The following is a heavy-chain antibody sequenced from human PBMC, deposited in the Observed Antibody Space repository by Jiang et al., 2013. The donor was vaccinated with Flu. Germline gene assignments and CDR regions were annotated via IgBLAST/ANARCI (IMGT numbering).Heavy chain of an antibody. CDR2: LYYSGST. D-gene: IGHD4-17*01. Sequence: GSGLVKPSETLSLTCTVSGGFISSSSYFWGWIRQPPGKGLEWIGSLYYSGSTYNNPSLKSRVTISADTSKNHFSLKLSSVTAADTAVYYCARASYGDYRAQYFDYWGQGTLVTVSS. V-gene: IGHV4-39*02. CDR3: ARASYGDYRAQYFDY. CDR1: GGFISSSSYF. J-gene: IGHJ4*02.